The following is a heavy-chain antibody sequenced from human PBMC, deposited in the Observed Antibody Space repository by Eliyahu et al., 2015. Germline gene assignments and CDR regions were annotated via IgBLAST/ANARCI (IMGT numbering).Heavy chain of an antibody. CDR3: ARGRGIIAARRGRWFDY. D-gene: IGHD6-6*01. CDR1: GGSFXGYY. CDR2: INHNGST. V-gene: IGHV4-34*01. Sequence: QVQLQQWGAGLLKPSETLSLTCAVXGGSFXGYYWSWIRQPPGKGLEWIGEINHNGSTNYNPSLKSRVTISVDTSKNQFSLKLSSVTAADTAVYYCARGRGIIAARRGRWFDYWGQGTLVTVSS. J-gene: IGHJ4*02.